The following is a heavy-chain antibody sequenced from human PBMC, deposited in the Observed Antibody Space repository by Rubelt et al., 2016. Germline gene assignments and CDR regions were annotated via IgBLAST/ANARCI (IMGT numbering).Heavy chain of an antibody. CDR1: GASISNYY. J-gene: IGHJ6*03. CDR3: AGRAPVIGPDRYYYFYMDV. D-gene: IGHD3-16*02. CDR2: MYYSGST. V-gene: IGHV4-59*08. Sequence: QVQLQESGPGLVKPSETLSLTCTVSGASISNYYWSWIRQPPGKGLEWIGYMYYSGSTKYNSSLKTRITISVDTYKNQFTVNLSSVPAAVTAGDYCAGRAPVIGPDRYYYFYMDVWGKGTTVTVSS.